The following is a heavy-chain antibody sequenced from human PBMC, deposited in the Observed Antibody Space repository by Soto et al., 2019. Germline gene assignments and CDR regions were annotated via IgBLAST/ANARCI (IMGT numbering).Heavy chain of an antibody. Sequence: QVQLVESGGGVVQPGRSLRLSCAASGFTFSSYAMHWVRQAPGKGLEWVAVISYDGSNKYYADSVKGRFTISRDNSKNTLYLQMNSLRAEDTAVYYCARGGDLWSVSPPYYYYGMDVWGQGTTVTVSS. J-gene: IGHJ6*02. CDR3: ARGGDLWSVSPPYYYYGMDV. V-gene: IGHV3-30-3*01. CDR1: GFTFSSYA. D-gene: IGHD3-3*01. CDR2: ISYDGSNK.